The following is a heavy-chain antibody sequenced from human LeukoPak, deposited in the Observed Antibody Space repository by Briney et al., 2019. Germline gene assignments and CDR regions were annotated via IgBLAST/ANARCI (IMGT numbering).Heavy chain of an antibody. Sequence: GGSLRLSCAASEFTFSRYSMNWVRQAPGKGLEWISYISTGNSAIYYAGSVKGRFTISRDDAKNSLFLQMNSLRYEDTAVYYCARGDFWTGSPSQYYMDVWGKGTTVIVSS. CDR1: EFTFSRYS. CDR3: ARGDFWTGSPSQYYMDV. J-gene: IGHJ6*03. V-gene: IGHV3-48*02. D-gene: IGHD3/OR15-3a*01. CDR2: ISTGNSAI.